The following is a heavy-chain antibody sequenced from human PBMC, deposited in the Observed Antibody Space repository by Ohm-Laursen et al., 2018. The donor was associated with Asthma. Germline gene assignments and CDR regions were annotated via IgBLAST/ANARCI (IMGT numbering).Heavy chain of an antibody. D-gene: IGHD3-22*01. J-gene: IGHJ4*02. Sequence: SQTLSLTCTVSGGSISSGGYYWSWIRQHPGKGLEWIGYIYYSWSTYYNPSLKSRVTISVDTSKNQFSLKLSSVTAADTAVYYCASLTYYYDSSGYYEYYFDFWGQGTLVTVSS. CDR2: IYYSWST. CDR3: ASLTYYYDSSGYYEYYFDF. CDR1: GGSISSGGYY. V-gene: IGHV4-31*03.